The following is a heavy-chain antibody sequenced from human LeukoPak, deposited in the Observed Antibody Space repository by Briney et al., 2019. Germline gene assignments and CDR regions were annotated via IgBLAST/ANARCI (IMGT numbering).Heavy chain of an antibody. CDR3: AREGIAAARYYYYGMDV. D-gene: IGHD6-13*01. CDR2: IYTSGST. J-gene: IGHJ6*02. V-gene: IGHV4-4*07. Sequence: SETLSLTCTVSGGFISSYYWSWIRQPAGKGLEWIGRIYTSGSTNYNPSLKSRVTMSVDTSKNQFSLKLSSVTAADTAVYCCAREGIAAARYYYYGMDVWGQGTTVTVSS. CDR1: GGFISSYY.